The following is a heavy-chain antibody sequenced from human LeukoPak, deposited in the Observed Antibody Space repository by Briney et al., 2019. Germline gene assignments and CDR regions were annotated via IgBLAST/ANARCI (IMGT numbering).Heavy chain of an antibody. J-gene: IGHJ4*02. CDR2: IIPILGIA. CDR1: GYTLASYD. Sequence: SVKVSCKASGYTLASYDINWLRQAPGQGLEWMGRIIPILGIANYAQKFQGRVTITADKSTSTAYMELRSLRSDDTAVYYCARDPHYYYDSSGYQTFDYWGQGTLVTVSS. CDR3: ARDPHYYYDSSGYQTFDY. D-gene: IGHD3-22*01. V-gene: IGHV1-69*04.